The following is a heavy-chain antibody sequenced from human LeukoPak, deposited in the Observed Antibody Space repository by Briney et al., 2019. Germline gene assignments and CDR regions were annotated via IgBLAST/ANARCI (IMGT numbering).Heavy chain of an antibody. D-gene: IGHD4-23*01. CDR1: GYSFTSYW. V-gene: IGHV5-51*01. CDR3: ARTTVITPGAFDI. J-gene: IGHJ3*02. CDR2: IYPGDSDT. Sequence: GESLKISCKGSGYSFTSYWIAWVRQMPGKGLECMGIIYPGDSDTRYSPSFQGQVTISDDKSINTAYLQWSGLKASDTAMYYCARTTVITPGAFDIWGQGTPVTVSS.